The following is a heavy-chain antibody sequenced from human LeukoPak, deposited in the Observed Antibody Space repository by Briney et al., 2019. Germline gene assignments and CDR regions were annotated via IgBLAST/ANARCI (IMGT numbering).Heavy chain of an antibody. D-gene: IGHD3-22*01. J-gene: IGHJ4*02. Sequence: GGSLRLSCAASGFTLDDYAMHWVRQVPGKGLEWVSLISGDGTTTYYADSVKGRFAISRDHSRNFLYLQMNSLRTEDTALYYCAKGRRYYGSSGYYDKYYFDSWGQGTLVTVSS. CDR2: ISGDGTTT. CDR3: AKGRRYYGSSGYYDKYYFDS. CDR1: GFTLDDYA. V-gene: IGHV3-43*02.